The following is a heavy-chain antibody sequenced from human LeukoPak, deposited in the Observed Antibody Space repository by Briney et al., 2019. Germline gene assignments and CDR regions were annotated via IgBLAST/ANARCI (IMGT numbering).Heavy chain of an antibody. CDR3: AGGPYYYYGMDV. Sequence: SETLSLTCTVSGGSISSYYWSWIRQPPGKGLEWIGYIYYSGSTNYNPSLKRRVTISVDTSKNQFSLKLSSVTAADTAVYYCAGGPYYYYGMDVWGQGTTVTVSS. CDR2: IYYSGST. V-gene: IGHV4-59*08. J-gene: IGHJ6*02. CDR1: GGSISSYY.